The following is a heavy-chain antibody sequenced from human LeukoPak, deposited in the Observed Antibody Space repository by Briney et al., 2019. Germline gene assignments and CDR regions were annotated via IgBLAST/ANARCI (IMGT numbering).Heavy chain of an antibody. D-gene: IGHD5-24*01. CDR3: ARDRGDGYTLNDY. J-gene: IGHJ4*02. CDR2: IIPIFGTA. Sequence: GASVKVSCKASGGTFSSYAISWVRQAPGQGLEWMGGIIPIFGTANYAQKFQGRVTITADESTSTAYMELSSLRSEDTAVYYCARDRGDGYTLNDYWGQGALVTVSS. V-gene: IGHV1-69*13. CDR1: GGTFSSYA.